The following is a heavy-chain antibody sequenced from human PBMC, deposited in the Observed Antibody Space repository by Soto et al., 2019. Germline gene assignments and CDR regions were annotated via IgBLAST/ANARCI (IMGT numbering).Heavy chain of an antibody. Sequence: QVQLVQSGAEVTKPGSSVKVSCKASGGTFSSDAISWVRQAPGQGLEWMGGIIPIFGTANYAQKFQGRVTITADEPTCTAYMELSSLRSEDTAVYYCARDRGDNWNGPCYFYVMDVWGQGTTVTVSS. J-gene: IGHJ6*02. CDR3: ARDRGDNWNGPCYFYVMDV. V-gene: IGHV1-69*12. D-gene: IGHD1-1*01. CDR2: IIPIFGTA. CDR1: GGTFSSDA.